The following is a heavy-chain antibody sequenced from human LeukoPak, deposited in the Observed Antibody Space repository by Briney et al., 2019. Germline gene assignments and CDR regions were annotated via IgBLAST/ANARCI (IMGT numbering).Heavy chain of an antibody. CDR2: IVVGSGNT. Sequence: TSVTVSCKASGFTFTSSTIQWVRQARGQRLEWIGWIVVGSGNTNYAQKFQERVIITRDMSTTTVYMELSSLRSEDTAVYYCAGTPWFGELTLDYWGQGTLVTVCS. CDR3: AGTPWFGELTLDY. CDR1: GFTFTSST. D-gene: IGHD3-10*01. J-gene: IGHJ4*02. V-gene: IGHV1-58*02.